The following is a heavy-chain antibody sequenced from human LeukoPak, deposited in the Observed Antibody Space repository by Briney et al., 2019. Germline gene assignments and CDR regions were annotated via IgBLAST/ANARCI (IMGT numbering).Heavy chain of an antibody. D-gene: IGHD3-22*01. Sequence: GGSLRLSCAASGFTVSSNYMSWVRQAPGKGLEWVSIIYSGGTTYYADSVKGRFTISRDNSKNTLYLQMNSLRVEDTAVYYCARPYDSSGYYGFGAFDIWGQGTMVTVSS. CDR1: GFTVSSNY. CDR2: IYSGGTT. V-gene: IGHV3-66*04. J-gene: IGHJ3*02. CDR3: ARPYDSSGYYGFGAFDI.